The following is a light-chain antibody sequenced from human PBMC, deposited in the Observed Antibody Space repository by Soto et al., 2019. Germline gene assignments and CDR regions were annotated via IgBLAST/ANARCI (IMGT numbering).Light chain of an antibody. CDR2: DAS. J-gene: IGKJ1*01. Sequence: DIEMTQSPSTLSASVGDRLTITCRASQTIRRWLAWYQQRPGKAPKVLIYDASTLESGVPARFSGSGSETEFTLTISSLQPEDCATYYCQHHNSDPWTFGQGTKVEIK. V-gene: IGKV1-5*01. CDR3: QHHNSDPWT. CDR1: QTIRRW.